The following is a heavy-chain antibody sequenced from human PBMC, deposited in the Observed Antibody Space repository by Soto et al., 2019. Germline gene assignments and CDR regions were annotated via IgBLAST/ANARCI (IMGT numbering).Heavy chain of an antibody. CDR1: GFTFSSYS. D-gene: IGHD3-3*01. CDR2: ISSSSSTI. J-gene: IGHJ4*02. CDR3: ARGIFGVVINSVLFDY. Sequence: EVQLVESGGGLVQPGGSLRLSCAASGFTFSSYSMNWVRQAPGKGLGWVSYISSSSSTIYYADSVKGRFTISRDNAKNSLYLQMNSLRAEDTAVYYCARGIFGVVINSVLFDYWGQGTLVTVSS. V-gene: IGHV3-48*01.